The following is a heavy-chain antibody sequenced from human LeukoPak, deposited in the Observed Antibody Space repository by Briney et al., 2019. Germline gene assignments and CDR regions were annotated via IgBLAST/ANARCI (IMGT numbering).Heavy chain of an antibody. J-gene: IGHJ5*02. CDR3: AKDSNWIPRGNWFDP. Sequence: GGSLRLSCAASGFTFSSYAMHWVRQAPGKGLEWVAVISYDGSNKYYADSVKGRFTISRDNSKNTLYLQMNSLRAEDTAVYYCAKDSNWIPRGNWFDPWGQGTLVTVSS. D-gene: IGHD1-1*01. V-gene: IGHV3-30*04. CDR1: GFTFSSYA. CDR2: ISYDGSNK.